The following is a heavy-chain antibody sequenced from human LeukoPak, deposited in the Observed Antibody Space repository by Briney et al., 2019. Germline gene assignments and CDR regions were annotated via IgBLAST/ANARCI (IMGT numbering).Heavy chain of an antibody. Sequence: SETLSLTCTVSGGSISSSSYYWGWIRQPPGKGLEWIGSIYYSGSTYYNPSLKSRVTISVDTSKNQFSLKLSSVTAADTAVYYCARSGIAAAGTLAWFDPWGQGTLVTVSS. J-gene: IGHJ5*02. D-gene: IGHD6-13*01. CDR2: IYYSGST. CDR1: GGSISSSSYY. CDR3: ARSGIAAAGTLAWFDP. V-gene: IGHV4-39*07.